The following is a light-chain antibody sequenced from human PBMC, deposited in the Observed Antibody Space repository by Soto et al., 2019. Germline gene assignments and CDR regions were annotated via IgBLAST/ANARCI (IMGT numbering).Light chain of an antibody. Sequence: EIVLTQSPDTLSVSPGERATLSCRASQSISRTLAWYQQKSGQPPRLLIYDSSTRPTGLPARFSGSGYGTEFTLTISRLQSEDFAVYYCQQYNNWPLTFGGGTPVEIK. CDR2: DSS. CDR1: QSISRT. J-gene: IGKJ4*01. CDR3: QQYNNWPLT. V-gene: IGKV3D-15*01.